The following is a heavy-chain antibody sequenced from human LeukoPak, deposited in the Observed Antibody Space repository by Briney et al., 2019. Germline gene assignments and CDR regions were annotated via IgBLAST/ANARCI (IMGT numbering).Heavy chain of an antibody. CDR2: ISSSSSYI. V-gene: IGHV3-21*01. Sequence: GGSLRLSCAASGFTFSSYSMNWVRQAPGKGLEWVSSISSSSSYIYYADSVKGRFTISRDNAKNSLYLQMNSLRAEDTAVYYRARSVHSGSYYQFFDYWGQGTLVTVSS. D-gene: IGHD1-26*01. J-gene: IGHJ4*02. CDR3: ARSVHSGSYYQFFDY. CDR1: GFTFSSYS.